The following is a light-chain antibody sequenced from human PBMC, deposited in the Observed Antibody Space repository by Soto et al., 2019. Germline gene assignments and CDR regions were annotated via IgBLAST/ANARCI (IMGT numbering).Light chain of an antibody. Sequence: QSVLTQPPSVSGSPGQSVTISCTGTGSDIGSYNRVSWYRRVPGTAPKLMISDVNKRPSGVPDRFSGSKSGNTTSLTISGLRAEDEADYYCCSYTESGTFVLFGGGTKLTVL. V-gene: IGLV2-18*02. CDR2: DVN. J-gene: IGLJ2*01. CDR1: GSDIGSYNR. CDR3: CSYTESGTFVL.